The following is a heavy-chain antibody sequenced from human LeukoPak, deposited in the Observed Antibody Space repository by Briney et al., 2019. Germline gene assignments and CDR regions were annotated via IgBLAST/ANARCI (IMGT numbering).Heavy chain of an antibody. CDR3: ASYCTNGVCYDGNYYYYGMDV. V-gene: IGHV1-2*06. J-gene: IGHJ6*02. CDR2: INPNSGGT. D-gene: IGHD2-8*01. CDR1: GYTFTGYY. Sequence: ASVKVSCKASGYTFTGYYMHWVRQAPGQGLEWMGRINPNSGGTNYAQKFQGRVTMTRDTSISTAYMELSRLRSDDTAVYYCASYCTNGVCYDGNYYYYGMDVWGQGTTVTVSS.